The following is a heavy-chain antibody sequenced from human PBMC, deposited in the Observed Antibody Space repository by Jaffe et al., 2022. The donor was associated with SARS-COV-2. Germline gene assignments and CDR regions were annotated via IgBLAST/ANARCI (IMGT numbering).Heavy chain of an antibody. CDR3: AIIPNGGSYGFFDC. J-gene: IGHJ4*02. CDR1: GFTFSSSA. Sequence: EVQLMESGGGLVQPGGSLRLSCGASGFTFSSSAMGWVRRTPGKGLEWVSGISDRGGTIFYADSVKGRFTISRDNSKNMLYLQMNSLTADDTALYYCAIIPNGGSYGFFDCWGQGTPVIVSS. D-gene: IGHD1-26*01. CDR2: ISDRGGTI. V-gene: IGHV3-23*01.